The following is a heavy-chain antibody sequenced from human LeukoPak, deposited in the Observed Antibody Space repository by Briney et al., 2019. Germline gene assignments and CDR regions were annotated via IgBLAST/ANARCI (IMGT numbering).Heavy chain of an antibody. V-gene: IGHV3-7*01. Sequence: GGSLRLSCAASGFTFSNYWMTWVRQTPGKGLEFVANIDRDGSVKNYVGSVKGRFTISRDNAKNSLYLQMNSLRADDTAIYYCARDPGSSSFDYWGQGSLVTVSS. CDR2: IDRDGSVK. J-gene: IGHJ4*02. CDR1: GFTFSNYW. CDR3: ARDPGSSSFDY. D-gene: IGHD6-13*01.